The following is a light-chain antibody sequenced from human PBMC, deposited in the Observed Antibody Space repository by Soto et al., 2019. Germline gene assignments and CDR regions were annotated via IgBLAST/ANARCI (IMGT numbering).Light chain of an antibody. CDR3: QQFSAYPLT. J-gene: IGKJ4*01. CDR1: QTISSW. V-gene: IGKV1-5*03. CDR2: KAS. Sequence: DIQMTQSPSTLSGSVGDRVTITCRASQTISSWLAWYQQKPGKAPKLLIYKASTLKSGVPSRFSGSGSGTEFTLTISSLQPDDFATYHCQQFSAYPLTFGGGTKVDI.